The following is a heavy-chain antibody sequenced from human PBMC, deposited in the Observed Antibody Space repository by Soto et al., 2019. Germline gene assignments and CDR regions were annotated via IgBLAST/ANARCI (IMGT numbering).Heavy chain of an antibody. CDR3: ARALSYFVWFDP. V-gene: IGHV1-3*01. Sequence: ASVKVSCKASGYTFTSYAIHWVRQAPGQRLEWMGWINAGNGNTKYSQKFQGRVTITRDTSASTAYMELSSLRSEDTAVYYCARALSYFVWFDPWGQGTLVTVSS. CDR1: GYTFTSYA. J-gene: IGHJ5*02. CDR2: INAGNGNT. D-gene: IGHD5-18*01.